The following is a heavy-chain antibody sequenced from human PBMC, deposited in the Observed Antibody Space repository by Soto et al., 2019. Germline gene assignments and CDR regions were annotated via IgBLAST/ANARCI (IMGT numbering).Heavy chain of an antibody. V-gene: IGHV3-33*01. CDR1: GFTFSSYG. CDR2: IWNDGSNK. J-gene: IGHJ6*02. CDR3: ARVQGSGWYLEAHMNYYYGMDV. Sequence: QVQLVESGGGVVQPGRSLRLSCAASGFTFSSYGMHWVRQAPGKGLEWVAVIWNDGSNKYYADSVKGRFTISRDNYKNKLYLQMNSLRAEDTAVYYCARVQGSGWYLEAHMNYYYGMDVWGQGTTVTVSS. D-gene: IGHD6-19*01.